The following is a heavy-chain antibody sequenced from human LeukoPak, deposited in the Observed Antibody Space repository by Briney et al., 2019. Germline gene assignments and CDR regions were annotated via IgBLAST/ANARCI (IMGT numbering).Heavy chain of an antibody. CDR1: GGSISNSSFY. V-gene: IGHV4-39*01. CDR2: ISYPGST. D-gene: IGHD3-10*01. CDR3: ARGFGESEYYYYGMDV. Sequence: PSETLSLTCTVSGGSISNSSFYWGWIRQPPGKGLECIASISYPGSTFYNPSLRSRVTISVDTSKNQFSLRLSSVTAADTAVYYCARGFGESEYYYYGMDVWGQGTTVTVSS. J-gene: IGHJ6*02.